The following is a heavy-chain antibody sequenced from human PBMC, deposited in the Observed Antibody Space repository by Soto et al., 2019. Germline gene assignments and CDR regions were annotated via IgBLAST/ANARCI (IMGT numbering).Heavy chain of an antibody. J-gene: IGHJ4*02. V-gene: IGHV3-48*01. D-gene: IGHD6-19*01. Sequence: EPQLVESGGGLVQPGGSLRLSCAASGFTFSFYTMNWVRQTRGKGLEWLAYISRGGSTIYYADSVKGRFTVSRDNANNSLSLQLNSLRREDTAVYYCVREGGDLRGSGVFDYWGQGTLVTVSS. CDR2: ISRGGSTI. CDR1: GFTFSFYT. CDR3: VREGGDLRGSGVFDY.